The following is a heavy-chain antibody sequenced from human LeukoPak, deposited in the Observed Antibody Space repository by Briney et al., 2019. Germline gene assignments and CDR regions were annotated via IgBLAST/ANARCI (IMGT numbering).Heavy chain of an antibody. J-gene: IGHJ4*02. Sequence: GGSLRLSCAVSGFTFSNYWMHWVRQAPGKGLVWVSRINNEESTISYADSVKGRFTVSRDNAKNTLYLQMNSLRDEDTAVYYCARGYSSNYRVDYWGQGTLVTVPS. CDR2: INNEESTI. D-gene: IGHD6-13*01. V-gene: IGHV3-74*01. CDR1: GFTFSNYW. CDR3: ARGYSSNYRVDY.